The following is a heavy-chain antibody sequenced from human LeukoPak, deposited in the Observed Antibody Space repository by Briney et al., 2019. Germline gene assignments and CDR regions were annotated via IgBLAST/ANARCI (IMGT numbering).Heavy chain of an antibody. Sequence: ASVKVSCKASGYTFTGYYMHWVRQAPGQGLEWMGWINPNSGGTNYAQKFQGRVTMTRDTSISTAYMELSRLRSEDTAVYYCAREGGRGYCSGGSCYGKPLDYWGQGTLVTVSS. CDR1: GYTFTGYY. CDR3: AREGGRGYCSGGSCYGKPLDY. V-gene: IGHV1-2*02. J-gene: IGHJ4*02. D-gene: IGHD2-15*01. CDR2: INPNSGGT.